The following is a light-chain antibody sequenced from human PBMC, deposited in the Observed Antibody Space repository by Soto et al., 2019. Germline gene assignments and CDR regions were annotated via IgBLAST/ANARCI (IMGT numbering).Light chain of an antibody. CDR3: CSFALRSTLI. Sequence: QSALTQPASVSGSPGQSITISCTGTSSDVGNYNLVSWYQQYPGKAPKLMIYEGGKRPSGVSNRFSGSKSGNKASLTISGLQAEDEADYYCCSFALRSTLIFGGGTKLPVL. V-gene: IGLV2-23*01. CDR2: EGG. J-gene: IGLJ2*01. CDR1: SSDVGNYNL.